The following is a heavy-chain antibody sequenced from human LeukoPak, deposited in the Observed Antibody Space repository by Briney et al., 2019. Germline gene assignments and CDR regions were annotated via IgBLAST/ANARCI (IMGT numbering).Heavy chain of an antibody. CDR3: ARLAVTNQLDYYYYYMDV. CDR1: GYSFSSDW. D-gene: IGHD4-17*01. J-gene: IGHJ6*03. V-gene: IGHV5-51*01. Sequence: PGESLKISCKGSGYSFSSDWIGWVRQMPGKGLEWMGIIYPGDSDTRYSPSFQGQVTISVDKSINTAYLQWSSLKASDTAMYYCARLAVTNQLDYYYYYMDVWGKGTTVTVSS. CDR2: IYPGDSDT.